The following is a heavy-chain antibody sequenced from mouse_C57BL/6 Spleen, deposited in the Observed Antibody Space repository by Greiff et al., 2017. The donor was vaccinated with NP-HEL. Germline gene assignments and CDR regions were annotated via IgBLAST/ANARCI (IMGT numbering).Heavy chain of an antibody. CDR2: IDPSDSYT. V-gene: IGHV1-59*01. D-gene: IGHD2-1*01. CDR1: GYTFTSYW. CDR3: ARRDYGNFYAMDY. J-gene: IGHJ4*01. Sequence: VQLQQSGAELVRPGTSVKLSCKASGYTFTSYWMHWVKQRPGQGLEWIGVIDPSDSYTNYNQKFKGKATLTVDTSSSTAYMQLSSLTSEDSAVYYCARRDYGNFYAMDYWGQGTSVTVSS.